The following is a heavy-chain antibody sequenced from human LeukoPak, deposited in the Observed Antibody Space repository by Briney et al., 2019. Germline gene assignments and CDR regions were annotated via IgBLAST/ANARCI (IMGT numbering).Heavy chain of an antibody. CDR3: AKDSSSWYFYFDY. J-gene: IGHJ4*02. Sequence: AGGSLRLSCAASEFTFSSYAMSWVRQAPGKGLEWVSAISGSGGSTYYADSVKGRFTISRDNSKNTLYLQMNSLRAEDTAVYYCAKDSSSWYFYFDYWGQGTLVTVSS. V-gene: IGHV3-23*01. D-gene: IGHD6-13*01. CDR2: ISGSGGST. CDR1: EFTFSSYA.